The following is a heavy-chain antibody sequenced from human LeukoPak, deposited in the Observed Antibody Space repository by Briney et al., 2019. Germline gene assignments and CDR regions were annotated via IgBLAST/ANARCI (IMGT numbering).Heavy chain of an antibody. CDR1: XXXFSXYY. CDR3: ARGGDTISPLDY. D-gene: IGHD2-21*01. Sequence: SEXXXLTCXXXXXXFSXYYXXWXRQTPGKGLEWIGEINHSGSTNYNPSLKSRVTISVDTSKNQFSLKLSSVTAADTAVYYCARGGDTISPLDYWGQGTLVTVSS. J-gene: IGHJ4*02. CDR2: INHSGST. V-gene: IGHV4-34*01.